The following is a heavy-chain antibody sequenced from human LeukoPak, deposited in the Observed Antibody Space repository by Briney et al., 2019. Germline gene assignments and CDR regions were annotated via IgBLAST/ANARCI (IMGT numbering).Heavy chain of an antibody. V-gene: IGHV1-69*04. D-gene: IGHD2-15*01. J-gene: IGHJ4*02. CDR3: ARDPLYCSGGSCYSLALDY. Sequence: ASVKVSCKASGGTFSSYAISWVRQAPGQGLEWMGRIIPILGTANYAQKFQGRVTITADKSTSTAYMELSSLRSEDTAVYYCARDPLYCSGGSCYSLALDYWGQGTLVTVSS. CDR2: IIPILGTA. CDR1: GGTFSSYA.